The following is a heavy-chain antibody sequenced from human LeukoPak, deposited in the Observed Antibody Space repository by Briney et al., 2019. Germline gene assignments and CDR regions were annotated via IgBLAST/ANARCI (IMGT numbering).Heavy chain of an antibody. J-gene: IGHJ4*02. D-gene: IGHD1-26*01. CDR1: GFTFIKYA. Sequence: GGSLRLSCEASGFTFIKYAMSWVRQAPGKGLELVSGISGSGDTRNYADSVKGRFTISRDDSRNTLYLQMNSLRGDDTAVYYCAKDVGKWESLHFFDYWGQGTLVTVSS. CDR2: ISGSGDTR. V-gene: IGHV3-23*01. CDR3: AKDVGKWESLHFFDY.